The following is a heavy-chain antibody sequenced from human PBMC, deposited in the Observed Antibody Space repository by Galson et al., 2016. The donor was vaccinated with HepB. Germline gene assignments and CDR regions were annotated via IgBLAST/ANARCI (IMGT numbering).Heavy chain of an antibody. Sequence: SGFSFSSYWMNWVRQAPGKGLEWVADIKQDGSEKYYVDSVGGRFTVSRDNAKNSLYLQMNSLRAEDTAVYYCATMFYYYDSGFDRVDAFDMWGQGTLVTVSS. D-gene: IGHD3-22*01. V-gene: IGHV3-7*01. CDR1: GFSFSSYW. CDR3: ATMFYYYDSGFDRVDAFDM. J-gene: IGHJ3*02. CDR2: IKQDGSEK.